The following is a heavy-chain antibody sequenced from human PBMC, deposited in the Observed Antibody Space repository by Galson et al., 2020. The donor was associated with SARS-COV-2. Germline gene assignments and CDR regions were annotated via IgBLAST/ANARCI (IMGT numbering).Heavy chain of an antibody. Sequence: GESLKISCAASGFTFSSYAMHWVRQAPGKGLEWVAVISYDGSNKYYADSVKGRFTISRDNSKNTLYLQMNSLRAEDTAVYYCAREATVTTATGGYWGQGTLVTVSS. CDR3: AREATVTTATGGY. CDR1: GFTFSSYA. J-gene: IGHJ4*02. D-gene: IGHD4-4*01. V-gene: IGHV3-30*04. CDR2: ISYDGSNK.